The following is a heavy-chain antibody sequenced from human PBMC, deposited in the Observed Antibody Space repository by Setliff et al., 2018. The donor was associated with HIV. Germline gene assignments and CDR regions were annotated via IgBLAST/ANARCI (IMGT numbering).Heavy chain of an antibody. CDR3: ARGSGTMVRGNFDY. D-gene: IGHD3-10*01. Sequence: PSETLSLTCTVSGGSMSNYYWGWIRQPPGKGLEWIGSGSIFYSGSTYYSPSLKSRVTMSVDRSNKQFSLKLSSMTAADTAVYYCARGSGTMVRGNFDYWGQGTLVTVSS. CDR2: SGSIFYSGST. V-gene: IGHV4-39*07. J-gene: IGHJ4*02. CDR1: GGSMSNYY.